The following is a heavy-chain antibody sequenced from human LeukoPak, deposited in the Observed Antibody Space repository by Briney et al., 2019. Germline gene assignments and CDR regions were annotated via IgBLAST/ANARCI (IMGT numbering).Heavy chain of an antibody. CDR1: GYTFTGYY. D-gene: IGHD2-2*01. CDR3: ARASCSSTSCFFRYYYYMDV. CDR2: SNSKSGGT. V-gene: IGHV1-2*02. Sequence: ASVNVSCKASGYTFTGYYMLWVRQAPGQGLEGMGWSNSKSGGTIYAQMLPGRVTMTPDPSTSRTYMALSRRTSEDTSVYYWARASCSSTSCFFRYYYYMDVWGKGTTVTVSS. J-gene: IGHJ6*03.